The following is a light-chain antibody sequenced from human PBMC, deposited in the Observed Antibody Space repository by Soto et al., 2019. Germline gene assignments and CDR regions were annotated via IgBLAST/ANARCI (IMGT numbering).Light chain of an antibody. CDR2: DAS. Sequence: DIQMTQSPSSLSGSVGDRVTITCRASQTISSWMAWYQQKPGRAPKLLIYDASTLESGVPSRFSGSGSCTEFTLTISSLQPDDFAVYYCHQRNYWQVTFGQGTRLEIK. CDR3: HQRNYWQVT. V-gene: IGKV1-5*01. J-gene: IGKJ5*01. CDR1: QTISSW.